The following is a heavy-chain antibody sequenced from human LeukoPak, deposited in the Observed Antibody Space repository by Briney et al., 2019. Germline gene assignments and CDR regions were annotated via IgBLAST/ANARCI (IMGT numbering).Heavy chain of an antibody. CDR3: ARLNYYDSSGYYYPWIDY. D-gene: IGHD3-22*01. V-gene: IGHV4-59*01. CDR1: GGSISSYY. J-gene: IGHJ4*02. CDR2: IYYSGST. Sequence: SETLSPTCTVSGGSISSYYWSWIRQPPGKGLEWIGYIYYSGSTNYNPSLKSRVTISVDTSKNQFSLKLSSVTAADTAVYYCARLNYYDSSGYYYPWIDYWGQGTLVTVSS.